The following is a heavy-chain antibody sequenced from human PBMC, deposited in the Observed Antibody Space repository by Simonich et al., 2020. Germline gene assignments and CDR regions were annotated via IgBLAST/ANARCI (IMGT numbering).Heavy chain of an antibody. V-gene: IGHV4-39*01. CDR2: IYYSRST. CDR1: GGSISSSSYY. Sequence: QLQLQESGPGLVKPSETLSLTCTVSGGSISSSSYYWGWIRQPPGKGLEWIGIIYYSRSTYYNPSLKSRVTISVDTSKNQFSLKRSSVTAADTAVYYCARHAGFAFDIWGQGTMVTVSS. D-gene: IGHD6-13*01. J-gene: IGHJ3*02. CDR3: ARHAGFAFDI.